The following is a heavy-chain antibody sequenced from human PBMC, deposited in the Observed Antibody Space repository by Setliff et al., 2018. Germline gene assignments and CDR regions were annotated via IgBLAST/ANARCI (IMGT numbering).Heavy chain of an antibody. J-gene: IGHJ5*02. Sequence: PSETLSLTCTVSGGSSSSHYWSWIRQPPGKGLEWIGYIHYSGTTNYNPSLKSRVTISVDTSKNQFSLKLSSVTAADTAVYYCARAHTWSLPNDNSGYPGWFDPWGQGTLVTVSS. CDR2: IHYSGTT. V-gene: IGHV4-59*11. D-gene: IGHD3-22*01. CDR1: GGSSSSHY. CDR3: ARAHTWSLPNDNSGYPGWFDP.